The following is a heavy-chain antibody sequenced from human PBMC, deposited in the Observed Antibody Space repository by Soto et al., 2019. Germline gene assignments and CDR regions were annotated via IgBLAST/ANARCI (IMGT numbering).Heavy chain of an antibody. Sequence: GGSLRLSCAASGFTFSSYSMNWVRQAPGKGLEWVSYISSSSSTIYYADSVKGRFTISRDNAKNSLYLQMNSLRDEDTAVYYCARDQLSVVVVAATRNYYYGMDFWGQGTTVTVSS. J-gene: IGHJ6*02. CDR3: ARDQLSVVVVAATRNYYYGMDF. V-gene: IGHV3-48*02. D-gene: IGHD2-15*01. CDR2: ISSSSSTI. CDR1: GFTFSSYS.